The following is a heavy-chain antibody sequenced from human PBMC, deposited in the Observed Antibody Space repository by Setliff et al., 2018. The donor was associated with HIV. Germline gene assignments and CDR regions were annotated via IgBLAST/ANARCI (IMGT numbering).Heavy chain of an antibody. J-gene: IGHJ4*02. Sequence: SSETLSLTCTVSGGSISSGGLCWNWIRQYPGKGLEWIGYISSGGGTYYNPSLKSRVSISVDTSKNQFSLDLRSVTAADTAIYYCARDDTNFFDYWGQGALVTVSS. CDR2: ISSGGGT. CDR1: GGSISSGGLC. CDR3: ARDDTNFFDY. V-gene: IGHV4-31*03.